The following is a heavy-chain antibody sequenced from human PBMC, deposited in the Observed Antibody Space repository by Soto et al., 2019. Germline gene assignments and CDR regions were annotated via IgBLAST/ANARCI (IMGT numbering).Heavy chain of an antibody. CDR3: ARQRVLYTTMFIKSFDP. D-gene: IGHD1-1*01. CDR1: GGSINSSDHF. J-gene: IGHJ5*02. V-gene: IGHV4-39*01. Sequence: SETLSLTCSLSGGSINSSDHFWGWIRQTPGKGLEWIGSVYYTETTYYNPSLKSPVTISVETPRNTFSLKVNSVTAADTGIYYCARQRVLYTTMFIKSFDPWGQGTLATVSS. CDR2: VYYTETT.